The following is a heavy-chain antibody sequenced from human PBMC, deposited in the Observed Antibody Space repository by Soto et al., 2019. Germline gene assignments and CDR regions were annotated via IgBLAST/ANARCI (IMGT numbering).Heavy chain of an antibody. J-gene: IGHJ6*03. D-gene: IGHD7-27*01. V-gene: IGHV3-33*01. CDR3: ARDLSWGSNWYYYMDV. CDR2: IWYDRSNK. Sequence: GGSLRLSCAASGFTFSSYGMHGVRQAPGKGLEWVSDIWYDRSNKDYADSVKGRFTISRDNSRNSLYLQMNSLRAEDTAVYYCARDLSWGSNWYYYMDVWGKGTTVTVSS. CDR1: GFTFSSYG.